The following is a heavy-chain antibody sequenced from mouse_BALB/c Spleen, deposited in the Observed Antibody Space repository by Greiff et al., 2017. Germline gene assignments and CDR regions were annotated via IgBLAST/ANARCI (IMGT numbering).Heavy chain of an antibody. D-gene: IGHD1-1*01. Sequence: QVQLQQSGAELARPGASVKMSCKASGYTFTSYTMHWVKQRPGQGLEWIGYINPSSGYTNYNQKFKDKATLTADKSSITAYMQLSSLTSEDSAVYYCARHGYGSSYWYFDVWGAGTTVTVSS. V-gene: IGHV1-4*01. CDR1: GYTFTSYT. CDR3: ARHGYGSSYWYFDV. CDR2: INPSSGYT. J-gene: IGHJ1*01.